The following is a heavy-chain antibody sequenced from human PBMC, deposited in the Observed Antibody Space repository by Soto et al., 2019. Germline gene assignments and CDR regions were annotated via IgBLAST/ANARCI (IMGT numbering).Heavy chain of an antibody. D-gene: IGHD2-2*01. CDR3: TRDSRADIVVVPAAKSRGFDY. CDR1: GFTFGDYA. CDR2: IRSKAYGGTT. J-gene: IGHJ4*02. Sequence: EVRLVESGGGLVQPGRSLRLSCTASGFTFGDYAMSWFRQAPGKGLEWVGFIRSKAYGGTTEYAASVKGRFTISRDDSKSIAYLQMNSLKTEDTAVYYCTRDSRADIVVVPAAKSRGFDYWGQGTLVTVSS. V-gene: IGHV3-49*03.